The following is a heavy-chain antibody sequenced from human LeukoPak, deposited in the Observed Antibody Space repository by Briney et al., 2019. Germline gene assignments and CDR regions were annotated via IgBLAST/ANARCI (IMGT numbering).Heavy chain of an antibody. CDR1: GFTFSSYS. V-gene: IGHV3-48*01. Sequence: TGGSLRLSCAASGFTFSSYSMNWVRQAPGKGLEWVSYISSSSSTIYYADSVKGRFTISRDNAKNSLYLQMNSLRAEDTAVYYCARDSQSYGSGSYWRYYFDYWGQGTLVTVSS. J-gene: IGHJ4*02. CDR2: ISSSSSTI. D-gene: IGHD3-10*01. CDR3: ARDSQSYGSGSYWRYYFDY.